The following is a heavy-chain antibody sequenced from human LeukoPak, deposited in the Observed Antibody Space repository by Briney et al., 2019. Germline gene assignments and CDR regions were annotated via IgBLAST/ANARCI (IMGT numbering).Heavy chain of an antibody. D-gene: IGHD4-11*01. CDR2: ISKDGSNK. J-gene: IGHJ4*02. CDR1: GFAFNSYA. CDR3: AREDQQLPDY. V-gene: IGHV3-30-3*01. Sequence: GGSLRLSCIASGFAFNSYAIHWVRQSPGKGLEWVAVISKDGSNKYCVDSVKGRFTISRDNSMNTVHLQMSSLRPDDTAVYYCAREDQQLPDYWGQGTLVTVSS.